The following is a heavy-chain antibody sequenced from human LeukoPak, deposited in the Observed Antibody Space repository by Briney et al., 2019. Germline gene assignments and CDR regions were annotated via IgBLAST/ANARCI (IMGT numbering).Heavy chain of an antibody. J-gene: IGHJ4*02. CDR1: GYTFTSYD. Sequence: EASVKVSCKASGYTFTSYDIIWVRQATGQGLEWMGWMNPNSGNTDYAQRFQGRLTMTSNTSISTAYMELSSLRSEDTAVYYCARNAYYDFWSGYQDYYFDYWGQGTLVTVSS. CDR2: MNPNSGNT. D-gene: IGHD3-3*01. V-gene: IGHV1-8*02. CDR3: ARNAYYDFWSGYQDYYFDY.